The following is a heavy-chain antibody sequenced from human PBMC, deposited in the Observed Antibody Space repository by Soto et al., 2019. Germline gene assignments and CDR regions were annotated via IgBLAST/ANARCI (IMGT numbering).Heavy chain of an antibody. Sequence: QVQLQESGPGLVKPSETLSLTCTVSGGSISSYYWSWIRQPPGKGLEWIGYIYYSGSTNYNPSLKGRVTISVDTSKNQFSLKLSSVTAADTAVYYCARGTEYSSSFLDYWGQGTLVTVSS. CDR2: IYYSGST. J-gene: IGHJ4*02. CDR3: ARGTEYSSSFLDY. V-gene: IGHV4-59*01. CDR1: GGSISSYY. D-gene: IGHD6-6*01.